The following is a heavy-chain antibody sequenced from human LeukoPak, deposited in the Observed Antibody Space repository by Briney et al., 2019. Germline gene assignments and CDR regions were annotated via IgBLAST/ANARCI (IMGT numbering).Heavy chain of an antibody. V-gene: IGHV1-46*01. D-gene: IGHD6-19*01. CDR3: ARSLITVAGYNWLDP. CDR2: INPSSGST. Sequence: ASVKVSCKASGYTFTSYYVHCVRQAPGQGLEWMGIINPSSGSTDYAQKFQGRVTMTRDTSTSTVYMELSSLRSEDTAVYYCARSLITVAGYNWLDPWGQGTLVTVSS. CDR1: GYTFTSYY. J-gene: IGHJ5*02.